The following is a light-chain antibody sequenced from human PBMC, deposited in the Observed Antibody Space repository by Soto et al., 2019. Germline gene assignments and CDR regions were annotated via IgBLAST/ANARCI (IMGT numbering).Light chain of an antibody. CDR3: QQFNSYAYT. Sequence: DIQLTQTPSFLSASVGDRVTITCRASQDISSYLAWYQQKPGKAPKLLIYTASTVQSGVPSRFSGSGSGTEFTLTISSLQPEDFATYYCQQFNSYAYTFGQGTKLEIK. V-gene: IGKV1-9*01. CDR2: TAS. J-gene: IGKJ2*01. CDR1: QDISSY.